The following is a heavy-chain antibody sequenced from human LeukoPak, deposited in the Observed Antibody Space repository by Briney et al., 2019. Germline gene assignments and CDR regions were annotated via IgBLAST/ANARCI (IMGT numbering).Heavy chain of an antibody. CDR2: INHSGST. D-gene: IGHD6-19*01. V-gene: IGHV4-34*01. CDR3: ARGTIQWLVIDRYNWFDP. J-gene: IGHJ5*02. CDR1: GGSISSYY. Sequence: SETLSLTCTVSGGSISSYYWSWIRQPAGKGLEWLGEINHSGSTNYNPSLKSRVTISVDTSKNQFSLKLSSVTAAGTAVYYCARGTIQWLVIDRYNWFDPWGQGTLVTVSS.